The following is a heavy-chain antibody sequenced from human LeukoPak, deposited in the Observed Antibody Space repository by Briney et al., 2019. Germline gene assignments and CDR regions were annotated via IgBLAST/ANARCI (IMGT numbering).Heavy chain of an antibody. CDR1: SGSISSSSSY. CDR2: IYYTGVT. V-gene: IGHV4-39*01. D-gene: IGHD3-10*01. CDR3: ARHRGFFGSGGKNFDY. J-gene: IGHJ4*02. Sequence: PSGTLSLTCTVSSGSISSSSSYWGWIRQPPGKGLEWIGTIYYTGVTYHSPSLNSRVTISVDTSKNQFSLKLNSVTAADTAVYYCARHRGFFGSGGKNFDYWGQGTLVTVSS.